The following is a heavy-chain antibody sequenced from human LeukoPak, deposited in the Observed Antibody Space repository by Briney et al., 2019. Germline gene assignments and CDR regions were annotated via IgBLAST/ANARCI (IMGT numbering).Heavy chain of an antibody. CDR1: GFTFRSYA. V-gene: IGHV3-23*01. CDR2: ISGSGGST. Sequence: GGSLRLSCAASGFTFRSYAMSWVRQAPGKGLEWVSAISGSGGSTYYADSVKGRFTISRENSKNTLYLQMNSLRAEDTAVYYCARSPYDWNYGDYWGQGTLVTVSS. D-gene: IGHD1-20*01. CDR3: ARSPYDWNYGDY. J-gene: IGHJ4*02.